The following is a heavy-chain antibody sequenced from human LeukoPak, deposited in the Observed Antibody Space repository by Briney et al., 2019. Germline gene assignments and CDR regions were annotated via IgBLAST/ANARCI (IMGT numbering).Heavy chain of an antibody. CDR1: GGSISSYY. Sequence: PSETLSLTCTVSGGSISSYYWSWIRQPPGKRLEWIGYIYTSGSTNYNPSLKSRVTISVDTSKNQFSLKLSSVTAADTAVYYCARLSYSTGIAVAGSKNYYYYYYMDVWGKGTTVTVSS. CDR3: ARLSYSTGIAVAGSKNYYYYYYMDV. CDR2: IYTSGST. D-gene: IGHD6-19*01. V-gene: IGHV4-4*09. J-gene: IGHJ6*03.